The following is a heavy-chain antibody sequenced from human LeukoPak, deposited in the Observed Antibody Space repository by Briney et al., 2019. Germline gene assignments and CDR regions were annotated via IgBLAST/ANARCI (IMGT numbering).Heavy chain of an antibody. D-gene: IGHD6-19*01. CDR3: ARAVAGTDEIDS. J-gene: IGHJ4*02. CDR2: IYSGGST. Sequence: GGSLRLSCAASGFTVSSNYMSWVRQAPGKGLEWVSVIYSGGSTYYADSVKGRFTISRDNSKNTLYLQMNSLNAGDTAVYFCARAVAGTDEIDSWGQGTLVTVSS. V-gene: IGHV3-66*01. CDR1: GFTVSSNY.